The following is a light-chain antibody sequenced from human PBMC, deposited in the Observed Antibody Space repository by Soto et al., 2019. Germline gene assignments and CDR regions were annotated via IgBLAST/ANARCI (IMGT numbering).Light chain of an antibody. V-gene: IGKV3D-15*01. CDR2: DAS. J-gene: IGKJ1*01. CDR3: HSYDKWPPGA. Sequence: EIVVTQFPATLSESPGERVTLSCRASQSVSTNLAWYQQRPGEPPRLLIFDASARAVDIPGRFSGSGSGTAFTLTISSLQPEDFAVYFCHSYDKWPPGAFGQGTKVEI. CDR1: QSVSTN.